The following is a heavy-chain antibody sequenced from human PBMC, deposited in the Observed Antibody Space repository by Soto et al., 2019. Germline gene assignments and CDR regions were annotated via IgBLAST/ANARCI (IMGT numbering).Heavy chain of an antibody. D-gene: IGHD3-16*02. CDR3: SKSISSWYFDL. Sequence: GGSLRLSCAASGFTFSNYAMTWIRQAPGKGLEWVSSLTASGAITNSADSVRGRFTISRDNSKNTLYLQMHSLTAEDTALYYCSKSISSWYFDLWGRGTLVTVSS. V-gene: IGHV3-23*01. CDR2: LTASGAIT. J-gene: IGHJ2*01. CDR1: GFTFSNYA.